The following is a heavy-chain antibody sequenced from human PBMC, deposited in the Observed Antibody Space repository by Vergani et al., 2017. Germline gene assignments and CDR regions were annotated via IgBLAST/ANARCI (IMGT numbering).Heavy chain of an antibody. CDR1: GFTVSSNY. CDR2: IYSGGST. V-gene: IGHV3-53*04. CDR3: AKVDTAMEFDY. J-gene: IGHJ4*02. Sequence: EVQLVESGGGLVQPGGSLRLSCAASGFTVSSNYMSWVRQAPGKGREWVSVIYSGGSTYYEDSVKGRFPISRHNTKNTLYLQMNSLRAEDTAVYYCAKVDTAMEFDYWGQGTLVTVSS. D-gene: IGHD5-18*01.